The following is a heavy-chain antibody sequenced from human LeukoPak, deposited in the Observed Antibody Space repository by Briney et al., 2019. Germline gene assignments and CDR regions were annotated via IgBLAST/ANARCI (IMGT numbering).Heavy chain of an antibody. CDR1: GFTLSSYW. CDR2: ISQNGDS. V-gene: IGHV4-34*01. Sequence: GSLRLSCAASGFTLSSYWMSWVRQSPGKGLEWIAEISQNGDSNYNMSLKSRVTISLDKSKNQVSLKLNSVTAADTAVYYCARALGAFDIWGQGTMVTVSS. J-gene: IGHJ3*02. CDR3: ARALGAFDI.